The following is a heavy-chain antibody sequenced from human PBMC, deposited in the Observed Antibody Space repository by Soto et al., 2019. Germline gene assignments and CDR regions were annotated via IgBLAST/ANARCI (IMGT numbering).Heavy chain of an antibody. Sequence: GGSLRLSCSTSGFTFDDYGMSWVRQAPGKGLEWVSGINWNGGSTGYADSVKGRFTISRDNAQNSLYLQMNSLRAEDTALYYCARGFSDAFDIWGQGTMVTVSS. D-gene: IGHD3-3*02. CDR1: GFTFDDYG. J-gene: IGHJ3*02. CDR2: INWNGGST. V-gene: IGHV3-20*04. CDR3: ARGFSDAFDI.